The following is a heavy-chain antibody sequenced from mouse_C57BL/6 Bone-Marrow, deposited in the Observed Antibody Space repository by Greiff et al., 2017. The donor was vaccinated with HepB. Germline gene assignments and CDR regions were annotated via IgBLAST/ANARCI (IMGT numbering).Heavy chain of an antibody. D-gene: IGHD1-1*01. CDR1: GFTFSSYT. Sequence: EVQLQESGGGLVKPGGSLKLSCAASGFTFSSYTMSWVRQTPEKRLEWVATISGGGGNTYYPDSVKGRFTISRDNAKNTLYLQMSSLRSEDTALYYCARHYYYWGTGTTVTVSS. CDR2: ISGGGGNT. V-gene: IGHV5-9*01. CDR3: ARHYYY. J-gene: IGHJ1*03.